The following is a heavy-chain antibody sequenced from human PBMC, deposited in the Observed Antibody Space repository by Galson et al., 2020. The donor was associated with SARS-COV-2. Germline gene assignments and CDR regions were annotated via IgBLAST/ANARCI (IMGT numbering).Heavy chain of an antibody. CDR2: IIPIFGTA. J-gene: IGHJ6*02. CDR1: GGTFSSYA. CDR3: ARDICSTSCYASLGYGMDV. Sequence: SVKVSCKASGGTFSSYAISWVRQAPGQGLEWMGGIIPIFGTANYAQKFQGRVTITADESTSTAYMELSSLRSEDTAVYYCARDICSTSCYASLGYGMDVWGQGTTVTVSS. D-gene: IGHD2-2*01. V-gene: IGHV1-69*13.